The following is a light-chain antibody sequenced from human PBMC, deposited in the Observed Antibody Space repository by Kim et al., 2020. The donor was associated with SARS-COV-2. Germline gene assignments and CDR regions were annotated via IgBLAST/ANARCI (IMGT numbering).Light chain of an antibody. CDR1: QDISRY. CDR2: TES. Sequence: PSVGTKVTITYRESQDISRYLHWSQQKPGKAPQRLIYTESSLQSEVPTRIHGSGSGADSNPTISSLQPEDFATYYCQQTYSAPRTFGQGTKVDIK. V-gene: IGKV1-39*01. CDR3: QQTYSAPRT. J-gene: IGKJ1*01.